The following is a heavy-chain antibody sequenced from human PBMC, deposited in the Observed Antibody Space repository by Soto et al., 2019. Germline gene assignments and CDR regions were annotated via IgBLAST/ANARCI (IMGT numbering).Heavy chain of an antibody. CDR3: ARESFEDTATNWFDP. D-gene: IGHD5-18*01. J-gene: IGHJ5*02. CDR1: GGTFSSYT. V-gene: IGHV1-69*04. CDR2: IIPILGIA. Sequence: GASVKVSCKASGGTFSSYTISWVRQAPGQGLEWMGRIIPILGIANYAQKFQGRVTITADKSTSTAYMELSSLRSEDTAVYYCARESFEDTATNWFDPWGQGTLVTVSS.